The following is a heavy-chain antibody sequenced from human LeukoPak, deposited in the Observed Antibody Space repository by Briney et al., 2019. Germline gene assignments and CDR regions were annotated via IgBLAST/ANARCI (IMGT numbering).Heavy chain of an antibody. CDR3: ARDAFKGSGWPLDY. CDR2: ISSGSSTI. V-gene: IGHV3-48*02. D-gene: IGHD6-19*01. Sequence: GRSPRLSCAASGFTFSSYSMNWVRQAPGKGLEWVSYISSGSSTIYYADSVKGRFTISRDNAKNSLYLQMNSLRDEDTAVYFCARDAFKGSGWPLDYWGQGTLVTVSS. CDR1: GFTFSSYS. J-gene: IGHJ4*02.